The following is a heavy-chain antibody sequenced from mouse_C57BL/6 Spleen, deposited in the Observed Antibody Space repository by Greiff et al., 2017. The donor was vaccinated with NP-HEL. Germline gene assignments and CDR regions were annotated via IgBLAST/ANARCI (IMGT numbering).Heavy chain of an antibody. D-gene: IGHD1-1*01. CDR2: IYPGDGDT. J-gene: IGHJ2*01. V-gene: IGHV1-80*01. Sequence: VQLQQSGAELVKPGASVKISCKASGYAFSSYWMNWVKQRPGKGLEWIGQIYPGDGDTNYNGKFKGKATLTEDKSTSTDYKQLSSLTSEDSAVYFCAREGPTDYWGQGTTLTVSS. CDR1: GYAFSSYW. CDR3: AREGPTDY.